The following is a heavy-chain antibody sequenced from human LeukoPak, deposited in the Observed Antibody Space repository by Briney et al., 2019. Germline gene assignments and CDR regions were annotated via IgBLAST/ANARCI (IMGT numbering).Heavy chain of an antibody. D-gene: IGHD2-2*01. CDR2: IRYDGSNK. CDR1: GFTFSSYG. Sequence: GGSLRLSCAASGFTFSSYGMHWVRQAPGKGLEWVAFIRYDGSNKYYADSVKGRFTISRDNSKNTLYLQMNSLRAEDTAVYYCAKALYCSSTSCYFFYAFDIWGQGTMVTVSS. V-gene: IGHV3-30*02. CDR3: AKALYCSSTSCYFFYAFDI. J-gene: IGHJ3*02.